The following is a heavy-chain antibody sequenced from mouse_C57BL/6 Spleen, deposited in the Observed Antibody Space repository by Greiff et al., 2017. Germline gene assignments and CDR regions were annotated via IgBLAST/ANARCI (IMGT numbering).Heavy chain of an antibody. V-gene: IGHV2-6-1*01. D-gene: IGHD1-1*01. CDR3: ARHDYGSSYGAMDY. J-gene: IGHJ4*01. CDR2: IWSDGST. CDR1: GFSLTSYG. Sequence: VKVEESGPGLVAPSQSLSITCTVSGFSLTSYGVHWVRQPPGKGLEWLVVIWSDGSTTYNSALKSRLSISKDNSKSQVFLKMNSLQTDDTAMYYCARHDYGSSYGAMDYWGQGTSVTVSS.